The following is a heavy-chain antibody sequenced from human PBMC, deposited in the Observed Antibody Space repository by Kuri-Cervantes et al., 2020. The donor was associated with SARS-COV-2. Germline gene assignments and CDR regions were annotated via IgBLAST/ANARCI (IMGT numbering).Heavy chain of an antibody. J-gene: IGHJ4*02. Sequence: ETLSLTCAASGFTFSSYSMNWVRQAPGKGLEWVSYISSSSSTIYYADSVKGRFTTSRDNAKNSLYLQMNSLRDEDTAVYYCARDGGGYYDSSGYYGQLGFDYWGQGTLVTVSS. CDR1: GFTFSSYS. V-gene: IGHV3-48*02. CDR2: ISSSSSTI. D-gene: IGHD3-22*01. CDR3: ARDGGGYYDSSGYYGQLGFDY.